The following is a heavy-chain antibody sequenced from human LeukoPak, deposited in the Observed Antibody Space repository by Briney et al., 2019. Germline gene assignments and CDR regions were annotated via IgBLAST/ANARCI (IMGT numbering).Heavy chain of an antibody. D-gene: IGHD6-6*01. V-gene: IGHV1-69*05. J-gene: IGHJ5*02. CDR2: NIPIFGTA. CDR3: ARERRIAARPGWFDP. Sequence: SVKVSCKASGGTFSSYAISWVRQAPGQGLEWMGGNIPIFGTANYAQKFHGRVMITTDESTSTDYMELSSLRSEDTAVYYFARERRIAARPGWFDPWGQGTLVTVSS. CDR1: GGTFSSYA.